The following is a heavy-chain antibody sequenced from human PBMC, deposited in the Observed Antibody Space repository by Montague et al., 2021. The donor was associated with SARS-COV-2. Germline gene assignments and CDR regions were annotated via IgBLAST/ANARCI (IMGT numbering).Heavy chain of an antibody. Sequence: SLRLSCAASVFTFSSYAMHWVRQAPGKGLEGVAVISYDGSNKYYADSVKGRFTISRDNSKNTLYLQMNSLRAEDTAVYYCARVIVVGYYGMDVWGQGTLVIVSS. V-gene: IGHV3-30-3*01. CDR3: ARVIVVGYYGMDV. CDR2: ISYDGSNK. J-gene: IGHJ6*02. CDR1: VFTFSSYA. D-gene: IGHD3-22*01.